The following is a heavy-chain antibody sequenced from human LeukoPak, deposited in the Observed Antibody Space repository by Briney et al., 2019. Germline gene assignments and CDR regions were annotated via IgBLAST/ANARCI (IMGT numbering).Heavy chain of an antibody. CDR2: ISSSSSYI. J-gene: IGHJ4*02. CDR3: AKDYQQLVGFLDY. CDR1: GFTFSSYS. D-gene: IGHD6-13*01. Sequence: GGSLRLSCAASGFTFSSYSMNWVRQAPGKGLEWVSSISSSSSYIYYADSVKGRFTISRDNAKNTLYLQMNSLRAEDTAVYYCAKDYQQLVGFLDYWGQGTLVTVSS. V-gene: IGHV3-21*01.